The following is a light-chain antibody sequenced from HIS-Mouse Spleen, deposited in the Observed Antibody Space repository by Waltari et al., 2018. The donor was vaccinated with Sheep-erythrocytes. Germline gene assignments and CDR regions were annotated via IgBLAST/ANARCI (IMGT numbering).Light chain of an antibody. CDR2: EGS. CDR1: SSDVGSYNL. V-gene: IGLV2-23*01. CDR3: CSYAGSSTPWV. Sequence: QSALTQPASVSGSPGQSITISCTGTSSDVGSYNLVSWYQQHPGKAPKLMIYEGSKRPSGGSTRFSGSKSGNTASLTISGRQAEDEADYYCCSYAGSSTPWVFGGGTKLTVL. J-gene: IGLJ3*02.